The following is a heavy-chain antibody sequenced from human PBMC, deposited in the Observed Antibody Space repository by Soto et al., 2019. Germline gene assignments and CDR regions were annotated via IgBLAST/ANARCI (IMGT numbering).Heavy chain of an antibody. J-gene: IGHJ2*01. V-gene: IGHV3-23*01. CDR1: RFTFRSYA. Sequence: DVQLLESGGCLVQPGGSLRLSCAASRFTFRSYAMGWVRQAPGKGLEWVSGISGSGISTHYADSVKGRFTVSRDNSKNTLYLQMNSLRAEDTAVYNCAKEPVGPDWYFDLWGRGTLVTVSS. CDR3: AKEPVGPDWYFDL. CDR2: ISGSGIST.